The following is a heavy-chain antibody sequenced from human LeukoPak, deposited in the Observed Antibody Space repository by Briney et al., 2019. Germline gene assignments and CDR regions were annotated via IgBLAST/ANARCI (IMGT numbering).Heavy chain of an antibody. J-gene: IGHJ4*02. V-gene: IGHV3-53*01. D-gene: IGHD4-23*01. CDR3: AGYGGFSK. CDR2: IYNTGTT. Sequence: GGSLRLSCAVSGFTVSGNHVTWVRQAPGKGLAWVSTIYNTGTTNYADSVKGRFTISRDNSKNTVYLQMNSLRAENMAIYYCAGYGGFSKWGQGTHVTVSS. CDR1: GFTVSGNH.